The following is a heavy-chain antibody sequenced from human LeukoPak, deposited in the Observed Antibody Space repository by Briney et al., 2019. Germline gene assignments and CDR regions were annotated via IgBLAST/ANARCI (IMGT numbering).Heavy chain of an antibody. Sequence: PGGSLRLSCAASGFTFSIYTMNWVRQAPGKGLEWVSSISSGSTYKYYADSVKGRFTISRDSAKNSLFLQMNSLRAEDTAVYYCARDSLNGPFVISLDYWGQGALVTVSS. V-gene: IGHV3-21*01. D-gene: IGHD3-9*01. CDR2: ISSGSTYK. CDR1: GFTFSIYT. J-gene: IGHJ4*02. CDR3: ARDSLNGPFVISLDY.